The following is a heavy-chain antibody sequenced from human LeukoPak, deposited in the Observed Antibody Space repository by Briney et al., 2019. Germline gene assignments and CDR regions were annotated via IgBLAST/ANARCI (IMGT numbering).Heavy chain of an antibody. CDR3: ARGETSSSWYQDDTNWFDP. CDR2: IYYSGST. J-gene: IGHJ5*02. V-gene: IGHV4-30-4*08. Sequence: SQTLSLTCTVSGGSISSGDYYWSWIRQPPGKGLEWIGYIYYSGSTYYNPSLKSLVTISVDTSKTQLSLKLSSVTAADTAVYYCARGETSSSWYQDDTNWFDPWGQGTLVTVSS. CDR1: GGSISSGDYY. D-gene: IGHD6-13*01.